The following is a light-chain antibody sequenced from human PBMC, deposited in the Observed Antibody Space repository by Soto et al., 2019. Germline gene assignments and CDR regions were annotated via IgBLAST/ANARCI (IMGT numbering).Light chain of an antibody. CDR2: WAS. Sequence: DIVMTQSPDSLAVSLGERATINCKSSQSVLYSSNNKNLIAWYQQKKGQPPRLLIYWASTRESGVPDRCSGRGSGKDFTLTISSLQAEDVAVYYCQQYYSPPRYTFGQGTKLEI. V-gene: IGKV4-1*01. J-gene: IGKJ2*01. CDR3: QQYYSPPRYT. CDR1: QSVLYSSNNKNL.